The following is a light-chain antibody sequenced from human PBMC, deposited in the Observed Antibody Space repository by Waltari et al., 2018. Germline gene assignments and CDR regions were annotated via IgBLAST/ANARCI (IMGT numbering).Light chain of an antibody. CDR3: QVWDANTDPGV. CDR1: NIERKS. J-gene: IGLJ1*01. Sequence: SYVLTQPPSVSVAPGETARITRAGNNIERKSVHWYRQRPGQAPVVVIPYDNGRAAGIPERFSGSNSGDTAALTISRVEAGDEADYYCQVWDANTDPGVFGTGTEVTVL. V-gene: IGLV3-21*01. CDR2: YDN.